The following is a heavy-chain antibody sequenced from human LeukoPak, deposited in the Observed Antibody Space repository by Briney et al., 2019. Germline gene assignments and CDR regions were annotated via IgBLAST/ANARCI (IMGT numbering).Heavy chain of an antibody. D-gene: IGHD5-18*01. V-gene: IGHV4-31*03. CDR1: GGSISTGGYY. Sequence: PSETLSLTCTVSGGSISTGGYYWTWIRQHPGKGLEWIGYIYNSGTTYYNPSLESRVTISGDTSKNQFSLKLNSVTAADTAVYYCARTAGWSYGFDYWGQATLVTVCS. J-gene: IGHJ4*02. CDR2: IYNSGTT. CDR3: ARTAGWSYGFDY.